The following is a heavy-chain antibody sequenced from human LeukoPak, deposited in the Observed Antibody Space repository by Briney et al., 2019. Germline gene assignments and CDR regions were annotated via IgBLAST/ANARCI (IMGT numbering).Heavy chain of an antibody. CDR1: GGSISSYY. CDR3: ASSRLGRFDY. J-gene: IGHJ4*02. CDR2: IYYSGST. D-gene: IGHD2-2*01. V-gene: IGHV4-59*01. Sequence: SETLSLTCTVSGGSISSYYWSWIRQPPGKGLEWIGYIYYSGSTNYNPSLKSRVTISVDTSKNQFSLELSSVTAADTAVYYCASSRLGRFDYWGQGTLVTVSS.